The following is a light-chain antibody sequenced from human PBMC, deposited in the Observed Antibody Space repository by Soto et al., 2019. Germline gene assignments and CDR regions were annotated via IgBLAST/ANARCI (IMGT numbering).Light chain of an antibody. CDR2: DVS. CDR3: SSYTRSSTLV. J-gene: IGLJ1*01. CDR1: SSDVGGYNY. Sequence: QSALTQPASVSGSPGQSITISCTGTSSDVGGYNYVSWYQQHPGKAPKLMIYDVSNRPSGVSNRFSGSKSGNTASLTISGLPAEDEADYYCSSYTRSSTLVFGTGTKLTVL. V-gene: IGLV2-14*01.